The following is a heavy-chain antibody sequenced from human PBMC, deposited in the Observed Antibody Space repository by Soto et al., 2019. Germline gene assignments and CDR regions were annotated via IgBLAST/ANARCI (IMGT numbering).Heavy chain of an antibody. J-gene: IGHJ6*02. CDR2: IWYDGSNE. V-gene: IGHV3-33*01. CDR1: GFMFRNFG. D-gene: IGHD6-19*01. CDR3: ARDDIPGRAVATYGMDV. Sequence: GRSLRLSSTASGFMFRNFGMHWVRQAPGKGLEWVAVIWYDGSNEYYADSVKGRFTISKDNSKNTLYLQMNSLRAEDTAVYYCARDDIPGRAVATYGMDVWGQGTTVTVSS.